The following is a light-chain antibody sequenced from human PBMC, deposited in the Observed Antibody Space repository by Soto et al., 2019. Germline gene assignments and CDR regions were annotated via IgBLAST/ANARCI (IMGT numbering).Light chain of an antibody. J-gene: IGKJ5*01. V-gene: IGKV1D-12*01. Sequence: DIQMTQSPSSVSASVGDRVTITCRASQGISSWLAWYQQKPGKAPKLLIYVTSNLQSGVPSRFSGSGSATDFTLTISSLQPEEFATYYCQEDNSFPFTFGQGTRLEIK. CDR1: QGISSW. CDR2: VTS. CDR3: QEDNSFPFT.